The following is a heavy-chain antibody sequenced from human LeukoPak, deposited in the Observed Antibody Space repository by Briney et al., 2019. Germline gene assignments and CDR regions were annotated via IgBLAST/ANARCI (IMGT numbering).Heavy chain of an antibody. CDR1: GFTFSSYW. V-gene: IGHV3-74*01. CDR3: ATAGQWRFDS. D-gene: IGHD6-19*01. J-gene: IGHJ4*02. CDR2: LSPDGGTI. Sequence: GGSLRLSCVVSGFTFSSYWMHWVRQAPGKGLVWVPRLSPDGGTIDYSDSVRGRFTISRDNAKDTLYLQMNSLRVDDTAVYYCATAGQWRFDSWGLGTLVTVSS.